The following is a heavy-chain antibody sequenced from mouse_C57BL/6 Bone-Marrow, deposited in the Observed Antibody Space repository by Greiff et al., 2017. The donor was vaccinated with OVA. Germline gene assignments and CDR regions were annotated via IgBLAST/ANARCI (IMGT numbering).Heavy chain of an antibody. CDR2: IWSDGST. J-gene: IGHJ4*01. V-gene: IGHV2-6-1*01. CDR1: GFSLTSYG. Sequence: VMLVESGPGLVAPSQSLSITCTVSGFSLTSYGVHWVRQPPGKGLEWLVVIWSDGSTTYNSALKSRLSISKDNSKSQVFLKMNSLQTDDTAMYYCARHGEDDGQRYAMDYWGQGTSVTVSS. CDR3: ARHGEDDGQRYAMDY. D-gene: IGHD2-3*01.